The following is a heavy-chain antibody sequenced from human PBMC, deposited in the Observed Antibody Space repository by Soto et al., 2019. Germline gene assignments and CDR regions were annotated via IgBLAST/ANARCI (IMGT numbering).Heavy chain of an antibody. CDR3: ARGPLSRRDIYFDY. Sequence: SETLSLTCAVSGGSISSGGYSWSWIRQPPGKGLEWIGYIYHSGSTYYNPSLKSRVTISVDRSKNQFSLKLSSVTAADTAVYYCARGPLSRRDIYFDYWGQATLVSVS. CDR1: GGSISSGGYS. CDR2: IYHSGST. J-gene: IGHJ4*02. V-gene: IGHV4-30-2*01. D-gene: IGHD5-12*01.